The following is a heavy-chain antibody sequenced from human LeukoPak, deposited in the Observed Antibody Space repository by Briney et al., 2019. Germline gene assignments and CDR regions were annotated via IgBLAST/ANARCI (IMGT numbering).Heavy chain of an antibody. CDR1: GFTFSDYY. J-gene: IGHJ1*01. CDR3: ARGSLKSLGIVGATPTSKTDEYFQH. V-gene: IGHV3-11*01. CDR2: ISSSGSTI. Sequence: PGGSLRLSCAASGFTFSDYYMSWIRQAPGKGLEWVSYISSSGSTIYYADSVKGRFTISRDNAKNSLYLQMNSLRAEDTAVYCCARGSLKSLGIVGATPTSKTDEYFQHWGQGTLVTVSS. D-gene: IGHD1-26*01.